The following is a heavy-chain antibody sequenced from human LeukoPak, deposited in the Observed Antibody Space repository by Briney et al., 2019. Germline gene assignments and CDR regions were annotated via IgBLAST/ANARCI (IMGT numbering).Heavy chain of an antibody. J-gene: IGHJ4*02. CDR1: GDSLSSNSAA. CDR2: TYYRSKWNK. D-gene: IGHD4/OR15-4a*01. Sequence: SRTLSLTRAISGDSLSSNSAAGDWIRQSPSRGLEWLGRTYYRSKWNKDYAVSVKRRQAINPVTTNNRCSLQLPSMTPQGTAVHFCAGAQGYFDSGGQGTLVTVSS. CDR3: AGAQGYFDS. V-gene: IGHV6-1*01.